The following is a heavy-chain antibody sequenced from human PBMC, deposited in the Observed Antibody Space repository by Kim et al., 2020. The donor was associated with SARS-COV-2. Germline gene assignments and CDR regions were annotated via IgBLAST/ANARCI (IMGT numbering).Heavy chain of an antibody. D-gene: IGHD7-27*01. J-gene: IGHJ4*02. Sequence: STYSADSVKGRFTISRHNSKNTLYLQMNSLRAEDTAVYYCARDGTGELDYWGQGTLVTVSS. CDR2: ST. V-gene: IGHV3-53*04. CDR3: ARDGTGELDY.